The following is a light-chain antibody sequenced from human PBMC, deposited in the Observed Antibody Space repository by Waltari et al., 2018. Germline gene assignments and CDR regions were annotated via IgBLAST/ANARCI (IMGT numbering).Light chain of an antibody. Sequence: QSALTQPASVSGSPGQSITISCTGTSSDIGNYDFVSWYQHHPGKAPKLLIYEVNQRPSGVSERFSGSKSDTTASLTMSGLQAEDEADYDCCAYSGSSTVVNCVFGGGTKLAVL. CDR1: SSDIGNYDF. V-gene: IGLV2-23*02. CDR2: EVN. CDR3: CAYSGSSTVVNCV. J-gene: IGLJ3*02.